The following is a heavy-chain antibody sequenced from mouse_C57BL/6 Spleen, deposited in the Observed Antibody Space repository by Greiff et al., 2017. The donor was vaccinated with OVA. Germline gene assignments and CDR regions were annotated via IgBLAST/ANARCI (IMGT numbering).Heavy chain of an antibody. V-gene: IGHV5-16*01. J-gene: IGHJ4*01. CDR1: GYTFTDYY. CDR3: ARVGDGRGYAMDY. CDR2: FNYDGGST. D-gene: IGHD2-3*01. Sequence: DVLLVESEGGLVQPGSSMKLSCTASGYTFTDYYMAWVRQVSEKGLEWVANFNYDGGSTYYLDSFKSRFIFTRDNSTNILYLQLSSLTSEDTAAYYGARVGDGRGYAMDYWGQGTSVTVSA.